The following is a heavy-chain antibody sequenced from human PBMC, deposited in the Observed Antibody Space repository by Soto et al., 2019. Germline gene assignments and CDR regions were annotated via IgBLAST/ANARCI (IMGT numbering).Heavy chain of an antibody. V-gene: IGHV1-2*02. CDR3: ARDSYYDSSGPPYY. CDR1: GYTFTGYY. D-gene: IGHD3-22*01. J-gene: IGHJ4*02. Sequence: QVQLVQSGAEVKKPGASVKVSCKASGYTFTGYYMHWVRQAPGQGLEWMGWINPNSGGTNYAQKFQRRVTMTRDTSTSTVYMELSSLRSEDTAVYYCARDSYYDSSGPPYYWGQGTRVTVSS. CDR2: INPNSGGT.